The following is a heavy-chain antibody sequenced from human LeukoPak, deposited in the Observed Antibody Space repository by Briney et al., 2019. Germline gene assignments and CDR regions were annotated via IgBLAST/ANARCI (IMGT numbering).Heavy chain of an antibody. Sequence: GASVKVSCKASGGTFSSYAISWVRQAPGQGLEWMGRIIPILGIANYAQKFQGRVTITADKSTSTAYMELSSLRSEDTAVYYCAKDTVVNSCYFDYWGQGTLVTVSS. V-gene: IGHV1-69*04. CDR1: GGTFSSYA. D-gene: IGHD4-23*01. CDR2: IIPILGIA. J-gene: IGHJ4*02. CDR3: AKDTVVNSCYFDY.